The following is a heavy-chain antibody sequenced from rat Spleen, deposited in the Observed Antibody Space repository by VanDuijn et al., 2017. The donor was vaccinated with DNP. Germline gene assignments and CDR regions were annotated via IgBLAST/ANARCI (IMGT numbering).Heavy chain of an antibody. J-gene: IGHJ3*01. Sequence: QVQLKESGPGLVQPSQTLSLTCTVSGFSLTSSTLSWVRQPPGKGLEWIAAMSSAGLTYYNSTLKSRLNISRDTSKSQVFLKMSGLQIEDTAMYFCAKGPSFAYWGQGTLVTVSS. CDR3: AKGPSFAY. CDR2: MSSAGLT. CDR1: GFSLTSST. V-gene: IGHV2-6*01.